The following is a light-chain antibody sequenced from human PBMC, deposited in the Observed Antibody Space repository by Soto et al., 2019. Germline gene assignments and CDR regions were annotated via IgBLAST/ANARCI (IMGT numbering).Light chain of an antibody. Sequence: DIQMTQSPSSLSASVGDRVTITCRASQGISSYLAWFQQKPGKATKSLIYGAFSLHSGVPSKFSASGSGTDFTLTISILQPEDLATYYCQQYKRYPFTFGGGTKVEIK. V-gene: IGKV1-16*02. CDR2: GAF. CDR1: QGISSY. CDR3: QQYKRYPFT. J-gene: IGKJ4*01.